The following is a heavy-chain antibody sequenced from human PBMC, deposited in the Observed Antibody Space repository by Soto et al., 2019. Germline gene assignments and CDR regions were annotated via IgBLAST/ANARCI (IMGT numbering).Heavy chain of an antibody. CDR2: IYHSGST. Sequence: TSETLSLTCAVSGGSISSSKWWSWVRQPPGKGLECILEIYHSGSTNYNPSLKSRVTISVDKSKNQFSLKLSSVTAADTAVYYCANRLGIYFLSGLPFDIWGQGTMVTVSS. CDR3: ANRLGIYFLSGLPFDI. J-gene: IGHJ3*02. V-gene: IGHV4-4*02. D-gene: IGHD1-26*01. CDR1: GGSISSSKW.